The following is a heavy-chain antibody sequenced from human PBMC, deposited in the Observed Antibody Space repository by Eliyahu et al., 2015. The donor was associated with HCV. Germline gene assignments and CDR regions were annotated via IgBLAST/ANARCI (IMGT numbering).Heavy chain of an antibody. CDR3: ARDSVPATETRYAAQDY. CDR2: ISPNSNFI. V-gene: IGHV3-21*01. J-gene: IGHJ4*02. Sequence: EVHLVESGGGLVKPXGSLRLSCAASGFTFSIYDMNWVRQAPGKGLEWVSYISPNSNFIYYADSVKGRFTISRDNAKNSLFLQMNTLRVDDTAVYYCARDSVPATETRYAAQDYWGQGTLVTVSS. CDR1: GFTFSIYD. D-gene: IGHD6-13*01.